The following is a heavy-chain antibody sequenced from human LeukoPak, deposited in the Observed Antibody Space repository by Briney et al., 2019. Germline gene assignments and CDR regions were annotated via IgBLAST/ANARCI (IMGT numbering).Heavy chain of an antibody. Sequence: SETLSLTCAVYGGSFSGYYWSWIRQPPGKGLEWIGEINHSGSTNYNPSLKSRVTISVDTSKNQFSLKLSSVTAADTAVYYCARASKQLDLRGYYYHMDVWGRGTTVTVSS. D-gene: IGHD3/OR15-3a*01. CDR3: ARASKQLDLRGYYYHMDV. V-gene: IGHV4-34*01. CDR2: INHSGST. J-gene: IGHJ6*03. CDR1: GGSFSGYY.